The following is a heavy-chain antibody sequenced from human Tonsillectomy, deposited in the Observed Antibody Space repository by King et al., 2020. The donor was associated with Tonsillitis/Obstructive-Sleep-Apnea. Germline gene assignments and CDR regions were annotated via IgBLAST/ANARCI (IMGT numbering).Heavy chain of an antibody. D-gene: IGHD5-24*01. CDR3: ARGYEMAIFDY. V-gene: IGHV1-69*10. CDR2: IIPILGIP. Sequence: VQLVESGAEVKKPGSSVKVSCKASRGTFNSNAVSWVRQAPGQGLEWMGGIIPILGIPKYAQKFQGRVTITADKSSNTAYMELSSLRYEDSAVYYCARGYEMAIFDYWGQGTLVIVSS. J-gene: IGHJ4*02. CDR1: RGTFNSNA.